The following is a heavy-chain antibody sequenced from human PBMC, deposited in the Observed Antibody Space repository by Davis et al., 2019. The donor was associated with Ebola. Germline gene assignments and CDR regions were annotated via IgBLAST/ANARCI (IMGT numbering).Heavy chain of an antibody. D-gene: IGHD4-17*01. CDR3: ARDTPTVTISQNYYYYGMDV. Sequence: ASVKVSCKASGYTFTGYYMHWVRQAPGQGLEWMGWINPNSGGTNYAQKFQGWVTMTRDTSISTAYMELSRLRSDDTAVYYCARDTPTVTISQNYYYYGMDVWGQGTTVTVSS. CDR1: GYTFTGYY. V-gene: IGHV1-2*04. J-gene: IGHJ6*02. CDR2: INPNSGGT.